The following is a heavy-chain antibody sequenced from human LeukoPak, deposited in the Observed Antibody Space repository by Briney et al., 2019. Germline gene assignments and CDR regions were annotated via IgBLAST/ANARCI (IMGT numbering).Heavy chain of an antibody. CDR1: GYSISSGYY. CDR2: IYHSGST. D-gene: IGHD4-17*01. V-gene: IGHV4-38-2*01. J-gene: IGHJ4*02. Sequence: PSETLSLTCAVSGYSISSGYYWGWIRQPPGKGLEWIGSIYHSGSTYYNPSLKSRVTISVDTSKNQFSLKLSSVTAADTAVYYCARGRGPVTNFDYWGQGTLVTVSS. CDR3: ARGRGPVTNFDY.